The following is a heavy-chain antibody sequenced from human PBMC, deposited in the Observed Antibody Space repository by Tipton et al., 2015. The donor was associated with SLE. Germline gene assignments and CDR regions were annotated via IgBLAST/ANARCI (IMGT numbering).Heavy chain of an antibody. Sequence: SLRLSCAASGFTFSSYGMHWVRQAPGKGLEWVAFISYDGSNKYYADSVKGRFTISRDNSKNTLYLQMNSLRAEDTAVYYCARVRGYGDYTPDYWGQGTLVTVSS. V-gene: IGHV3-30*03. CDR2: ISYDGSNK. D-gene: IGHD4-17*01. J-gene: IGHJ4*02. CDR3: ARVRGYGDYTPDY. CDR1: GFTFSSYG.